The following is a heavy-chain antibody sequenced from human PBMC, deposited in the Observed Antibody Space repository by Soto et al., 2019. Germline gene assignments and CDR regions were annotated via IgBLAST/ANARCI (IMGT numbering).Heavy chain of an antibody. CDR3: ARDSNRGWSLDY. V-gene: IGHV1-2*04. Sequence: GASVKVSCKTSGYTFTNHYIHWVRQAPGQGLEWMGWINPGSGNRKYAQKFQGWVTMTSDTSISTAYMEVTSLKSDDTAVYYCARDSNRGWSLDYWGQGTLVTVSS. CDR2: INPGSGNR. D-gene: IGHD2-15*01. CDR1: GYTFTNHY. J-gene: IGHJ4*02.